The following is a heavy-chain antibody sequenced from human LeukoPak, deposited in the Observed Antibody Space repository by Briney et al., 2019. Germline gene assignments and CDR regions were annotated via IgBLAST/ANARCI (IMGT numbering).Heavy chain of an antibody. CDR3: ARGGDCGTTSCYYFDF. J-gene: IGHJ4*02. V-gene: IGHV3-21*01. CDR2: VSTTGYYI. CDR1: GFTFSGYS. D-gene: IGHD2-2*01. Sequence: PGGSLRLSCAASGFTFSGYSMNWVRQAPGKGLEWVESVSTTGYYIYYADSVKGRFSISRDNAKNSLYLQMNSLRAEDTAVYYCARGGDCGTTSCYYFDFWGQGTRVTVSS.